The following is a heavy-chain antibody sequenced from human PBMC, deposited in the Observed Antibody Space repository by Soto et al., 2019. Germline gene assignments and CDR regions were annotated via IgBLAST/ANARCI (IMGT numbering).Heavy chain of an antibody. V-gene: IGHV4-34*01. CDR3: ARGPNYGEPFDY. D-gene: IGHD4-17*01. Sequence: SETLSLTCAVYGGSFSGYYWSWIRQPPGKGLEWIGEINHSGSTNYNPSLKSRVTISVDTSKNQFSLKLSSVTAADTAVYYCARGPNYGEPFDYWGQGTLVTVSS. CDR1: GGSFSGYY. J-gene: IGHJ4*02. CDR2: INHSGST.